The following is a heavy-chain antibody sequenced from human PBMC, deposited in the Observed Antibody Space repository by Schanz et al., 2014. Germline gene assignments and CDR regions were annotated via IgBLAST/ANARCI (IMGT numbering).Heavy chain of an antibody. J-gene: IGHJ4*02. V-gene: IGHV3-66*01. Sequence: EVQLVESGGGLVQPGGSLRLSCAASGFTVSNNYMSWVRQAPGKGLECVSIIYSDGSTYYVDSVKGRFIISRDNSKNTVYLQMNSLSAEDTAVYYCERDPGGTKTHGLWGQGTLVTVSS. D-gene: IGHD2-15*01. CDR1: GFTVSNNY. CDR2: IYSDGST. CDR3: ERDPGGTKTHGL.